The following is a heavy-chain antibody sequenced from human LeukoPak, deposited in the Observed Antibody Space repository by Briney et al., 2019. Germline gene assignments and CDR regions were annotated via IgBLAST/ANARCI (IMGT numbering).Heavy chain of an antibody. CDR2: IHRTGTS. Sequence: PSETLSLTCAVSGDSISNSKWWGWVRQPPGKGLEWIGEIHRTGTSNYNPSLKGRLTLSVDESKNQFSLKLSSVTAADTAVFYCARGLGAAAGNWFDPWGQGTLVTVSS. CDR3: ARGLGAAAGNWFDP. J-gene: IGHJ5*02. V-gene: IGHV4-4*02. CDR1: GDSISNSKW. D-gene: IGHD6-13*01.